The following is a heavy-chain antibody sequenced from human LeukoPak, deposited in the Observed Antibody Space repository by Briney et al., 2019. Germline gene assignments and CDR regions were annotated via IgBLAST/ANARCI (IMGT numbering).Heavy chain of an antibody. CDR3: ARAPWQQLEGYYYGTDV. Sequence: GASVKVSCKASGYTFTSYYMHWVRQAPGQGLEWMGIINPSGGSTSYAQKFQGRVTMTRDTSTSTVYMELSSLRSEDTAVYYCARAPWQQLEGYYYGTDVWGQGTTVTVSS. D-gene: IGHD6-13*01. CDR1: GYTFTSYY. J-gene: IGHJ6*02. V-gene: IGHV1-46*01. CDR2: INPSGGST.